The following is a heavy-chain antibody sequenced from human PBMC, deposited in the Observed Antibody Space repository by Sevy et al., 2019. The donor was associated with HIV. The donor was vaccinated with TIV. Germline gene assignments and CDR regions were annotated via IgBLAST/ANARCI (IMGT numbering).Heavy chain of an antibody. D-gene: IGHD6-19*01. CDR2: LYSTGST. CDR3: ATPRDSGWYEGTGGYFDL. V-gene: IGHV4-39*01. Sequence: SETLSLTCTVSGGSISSSSYFWGWIRQPPGKGLEWIGSLYSTGSTSYNPSLRSRVTVPADTSKNQFSLRLTSVIATNTAVYYCATPRDSGWYEGTGGYFDLWGRGTLVTVSS. J-gene: IGHJ2*01. CDR1: GGSISSSSYF.